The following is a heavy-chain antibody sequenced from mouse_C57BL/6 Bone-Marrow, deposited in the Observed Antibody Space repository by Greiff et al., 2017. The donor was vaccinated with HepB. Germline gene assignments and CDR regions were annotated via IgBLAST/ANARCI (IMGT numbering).Heavy chain of an antibody. Sequence: QQSGAELVKPGASVKMSCKASGYTFTSYWITWVKQRPGQGLEWIGDIYPGSGSTNYNEKFKSKATLTVDTSSSTAYMQLSSLTSEDSAVYYCARVRLLRMYYFDYWGQGTTLTVSS. D-gene: IGHD1-1*01. J-gene: IGHJ2*01. CDR2: IYPGSGST. V-gene: IGHV1-55*01. CDR3: ARVRLLRMYYFDY. CDR1: GYTFTSYW.